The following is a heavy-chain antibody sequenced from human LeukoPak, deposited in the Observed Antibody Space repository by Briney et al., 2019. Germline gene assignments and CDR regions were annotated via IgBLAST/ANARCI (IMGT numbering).Heavy chain of an antibody. CDR2: ISGTGDST. D-gene: IGHD2-15*01. CDR3: ARDRYCSGGSCYALDY. V-gene: IGHV3-23*01. Sequence: GGSLRLSCAASGFTFSSYSMSWVRQARGKGLKWVSTISGTGDSTYYPDSVKGRFTISRDNAKNTLYLQMNSLRAEDTAVYYCARDRYCSGGSCYALDYWGQGTLVTVSS. CDR1: GFTFSSYS. J-gene: IGHJ4*02.